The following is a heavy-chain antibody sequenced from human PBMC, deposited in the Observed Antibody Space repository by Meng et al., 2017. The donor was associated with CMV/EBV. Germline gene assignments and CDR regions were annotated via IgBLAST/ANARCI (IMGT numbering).Heavy chain of an antibody. Sequence: GESLKISCAASGFTFSSYGMHWVRQAPGKGLEWVAVIRYDGSNKYYADSVKGRFTISRGNSKNTLYLQMNSLRAEDTAVYYCATGYCSSTSCYEPGYWGQGTLVTVSS. D-gene: IGHD2-2*01. J-gene: IGHJ4*02. CDR2: IRYDGSNK. V-gene: IGHV3-30*02. CDR3: ATGYCSSTSCYEPGY. CDR1: GFTFSSYG.